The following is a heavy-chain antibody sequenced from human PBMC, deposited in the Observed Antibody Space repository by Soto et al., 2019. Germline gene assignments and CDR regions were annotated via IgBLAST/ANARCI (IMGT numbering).Heavy chain of an antibody. J-gene: IGHJ4*01. CDR3: ARGTSGDKVDY. V-gene: IGHV4-30-4*01. Sequence: QVQLQESGPGLVEPSQTLSLTCTVSGDSISNGYYTWSWIRQPPGKDLEWIGHIYNSVNTSSNPSLKSRFIISADTSKIQFSLNLSSVTDADTAVNYCARGTSGDKVDYWGHGTLVTVAS. CDR1: GDSISNGYYT. D-gene: IGHD3-10*01. CDR2: IYNSVNT.